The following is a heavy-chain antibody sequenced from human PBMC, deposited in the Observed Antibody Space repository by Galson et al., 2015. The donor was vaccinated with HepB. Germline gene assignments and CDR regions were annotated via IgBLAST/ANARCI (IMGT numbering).Heavy chain of an antibody. CDR1: GFTFSSYG. CDR2: IWYDGSNK. D-gene: IGHD3-10*01. J-gene: IGHJ5*02. V-gene: IGHV3-33*06. Sequence: SLRLPCAASGFTFSSYGMHWVRQAPGKGLEWVAVIWYDGSNKYYADSVKGRFTISRDNSKNTLYLQMNSLRAEDTAVYYCAKDRLVRGVSIEFDPWGQGTLVTVSS. CDR3: AKDRLVRGVSIEFDP.